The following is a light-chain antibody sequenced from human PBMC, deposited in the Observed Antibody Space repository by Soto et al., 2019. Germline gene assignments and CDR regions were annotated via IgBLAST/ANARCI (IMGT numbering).Light chain of an antibody. Sequence: DLQMTQSPSSLSASVGDRVTITCRASQRISTYLNWYQQKPGKAPKFLIYDASNLQSGVPSRFSGGGSGTDFTLTISSLQPEDFATYYCQQSYSTTRTFGQGTKVEIK. CDR3: QQSYSTTRT. J-gene: IGKJ1*01. CDR1: QRISTY. V-gene: IGKV1-39*01. CDR2: DAS.